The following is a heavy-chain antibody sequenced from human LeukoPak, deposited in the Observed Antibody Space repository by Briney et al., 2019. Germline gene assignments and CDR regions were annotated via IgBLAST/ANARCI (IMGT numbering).Heavy chain of an antibody. CDR3: ARAEKATIFDY. V-gene: IGHV3-53*01. CDR2: IYSGGST. D-gene: IGHD5-24*01. J-gene: IGHJ4*02. Sequence: GGSLRLSCAASGFTVSSNYMSWVRQAPGKGLEWVSVIYSGGSTYYADSVKGRFTISRDNSKNTLYLQMNSLRAEDTAVFYCARAEKATIFDYWGQGTLVTVSS. CDR1: GFTVSSNY.